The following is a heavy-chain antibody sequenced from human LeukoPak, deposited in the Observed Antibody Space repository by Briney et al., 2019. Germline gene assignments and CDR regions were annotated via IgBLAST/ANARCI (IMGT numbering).Heavy chain of an antibody. J-gene: IGHJ1*01. V-gene: IGHV3-9*01. CDR2: ISWNSGMI. D-gene: IGHD1-26*01. CDR3: AKDRVGAPNDKLSHFQH. CDR1: GFTFKASA. Sequence: GGSLRLSCGASGFTFKASAMHWVRQAPGKGLEWVAHISWNSGMIGYADSVKGRFTISRDNTKSFLYLQMNNLGNEDTAFYYCAKDRVGAPNDKLSHFQHWGPGTLVTVSS.